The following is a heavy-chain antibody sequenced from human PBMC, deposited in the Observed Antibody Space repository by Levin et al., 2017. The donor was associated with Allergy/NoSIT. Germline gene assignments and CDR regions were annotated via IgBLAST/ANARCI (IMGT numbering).Heavy chain of an antibody. CDR3: ARENRDSSGSNHYFDY. J-gene: IGHJ4*02. Sequence: PSETLSLTCSVSGGSISGFYWTWIRKPAGKGPEWIGRIYPIGITNHNPSLKSRLTMSVDTPKNQFSLKLISVTAADAAVYYCARENRDSSGSNHYFDYWGQGTLVTVSS. CDR1: GGSISGFY. CDR2: IYPIGIT. D-gene: IGHD3-22*01. V-gene: IGHV4-4*07.